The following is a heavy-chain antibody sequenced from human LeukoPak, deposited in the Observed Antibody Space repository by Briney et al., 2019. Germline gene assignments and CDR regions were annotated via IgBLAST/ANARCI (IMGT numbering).Heavy chain of an antibody. CDR1: GFTFSTNA. CDR2: ITGSDIRT. V-gene: IGHV3-23*01. D-gene: IGHD3-22*01. CDR3: AKECYDRRGYCFDY. J-gene: IGHJ4*02. Sequence: RAGGSLRLSCAASGFTFSTNAMSWVRQAPGKGLEWVSGITGSDIRTYNADSAEGRFTITRDNSKSALYLQMNNLRAEDTAVYYCAKECYDRRGYCFDYWGQGTLVTVSS.